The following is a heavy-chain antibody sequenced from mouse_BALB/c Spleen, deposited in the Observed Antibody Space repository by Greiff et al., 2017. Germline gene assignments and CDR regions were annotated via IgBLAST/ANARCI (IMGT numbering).Heavy chain of an antibody. CDR1: GFTFSSYT. CDR3: ARKYYGSTYYFDY. J-gene: IGHJ2*01. D-gene: IGHD1-1*01. CDR2: ISSGGGNT. V-gene: IGHV5-9*03. Sequence: EVHLVESGGGLVKPGGSLNLSCAASGFTFSSYTMSWVRQTPEKRLVWVATISSGGGNTYYPDSVKGRFTISRDNAKNNLYLQMSSLRSEDTALYYCARKYYGSTYYFDYWGQGTTLTVSS.